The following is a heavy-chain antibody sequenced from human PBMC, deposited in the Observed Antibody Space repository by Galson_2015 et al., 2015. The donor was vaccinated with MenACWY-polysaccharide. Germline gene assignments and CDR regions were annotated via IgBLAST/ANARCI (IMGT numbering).Heavy chain of an antibody. Sequence: SVKVSCKASGYSFNDNYIHWVRQAPGQGLEWMGWIHPKSGGTQYAQKFQGRVTMTRDTSISTSYMELSRLRPDDTAVYYCATPGGGDYWGQGALGAVSS. CDR3: ATPGGGDY. V-gene: IGHV1-2*02. CDR1: GYSFNDNY. CDR2: IHPKSGGT. J-gene: IGHJ4*02. D-gene: IGHD4-23*01.